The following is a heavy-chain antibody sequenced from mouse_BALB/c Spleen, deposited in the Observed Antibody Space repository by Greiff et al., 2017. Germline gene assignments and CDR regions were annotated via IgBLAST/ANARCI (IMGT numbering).Heavy chain of an antibody. D-gene: IGHD2-4*01. CDR3: ASYDYDGNYAMDY. J-gene: IGHJ4*01. CDR1: GFSLTSYG. CDR2: IWAGGST. V-gene: IGHV2-9*02. Sequence: VKLMESGPGLVAPSQSLSITCTVSGFSLTSYGVHWVRQPPGKGLEWLGVIWAGGSTNYNSALMSRLSISKDNSKSQVFLKMNSLQTDDTAMYYCASYDYDGNYAMDYWGQGTSVTVSS.